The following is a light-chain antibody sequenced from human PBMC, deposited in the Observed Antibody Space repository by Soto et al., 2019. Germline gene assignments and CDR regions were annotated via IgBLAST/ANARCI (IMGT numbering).Light chain of an antibody. J-gene: IGKJ4*01. V-gene: IGKV3-20*01. CDR3: QQYDSSPLT. CDR1: QSVTSSF. CDR2: GAS. Sequence: EIVLTQSPGTLSLSPGERATLSCRASQSVTSSFLAWYQQQPGPAPRLLIYGASSRATGIPDRFSGSGSVTDFTLTISRLEPEDFAVYYCQQYDSSPLTFGGGTKGKIK.